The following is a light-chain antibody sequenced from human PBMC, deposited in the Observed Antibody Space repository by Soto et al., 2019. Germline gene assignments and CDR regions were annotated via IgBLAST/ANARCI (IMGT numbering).Light chain of an antibody. CDR1: SSNNGAGYD. V-gene: IGLV1-40*01. CDR3: AVWDDSLNGHV. CDR2: TNN. Sequence: QSVLTQPPSVSGAPGQRVTISCTGSSSNNGAGYDVHWYQQLPGTAPKLLIYTNNNRPSGVPDRFSGSKSGTSASLAISGLQSEDEADYYCAVWDDSLNGHVFGAGTKVTVL. J-gene: IGLJ1*01.